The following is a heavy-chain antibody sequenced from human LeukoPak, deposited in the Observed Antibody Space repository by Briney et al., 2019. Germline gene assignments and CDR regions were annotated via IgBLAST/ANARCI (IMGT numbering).Heavy chain of an antibody. CDR2: INTDGSST. D-gene: IGHD1-1*01. J-gene: IGHJ4*02. Sequence: GGSLRLSCAASGFTFSSYEMNWVRQAPGKGLEWVSSINTDGSSTNYADSVKGRFTISRDNAKNSLYLQMNSLRAEDTAVYYCARLLGTRSPNFDYWGQGTLVTVSS. V-gene: IGHV3-74*01. CDR3: ARLLGTRSPNFDY. CDR1: GFTFSSYE.